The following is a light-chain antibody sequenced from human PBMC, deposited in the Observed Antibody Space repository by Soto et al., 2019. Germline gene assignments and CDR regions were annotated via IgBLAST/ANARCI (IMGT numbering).Light chain of an antibody. CDR3: QQSYSTRPLT. CDR1: QSISSY. V-gene: IGKV1-39*01. Sequence: IQMTQSPYSLSASVGDRVTITSRASQSISSYLNWYQQKPGKAPKLPIYAASSLQSGVPSRFSGSGSGTDFTLTISSLQPEDFATYYCQQSYSTRPLTFGGGTKVEIK. CDR2: AAS. J-gene: IGKJ4*01.